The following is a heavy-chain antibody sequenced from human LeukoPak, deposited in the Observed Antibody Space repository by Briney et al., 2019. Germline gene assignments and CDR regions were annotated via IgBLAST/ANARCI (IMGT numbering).Heavy chain of an antibody. D-gene: IGHD2-15*01. Sequence: ASVKVSCKASGYTFTSYYMHWVRQAPGQGLEWMGIINPSGGSTSYAQKFQGRVTMTRDTSTSTAYMELSSLRSEDTAVYYCARDLGYCSGGSCYQTTYFDYWGQGTLVTVSS. J-gene: IGHJ4*02. CDR1: GYTFTSYY. CDR2: INPSGGST. V-gene: IGHV1-46*01. CDR3: ARDLGYCSGGSCYQTTYFDY.